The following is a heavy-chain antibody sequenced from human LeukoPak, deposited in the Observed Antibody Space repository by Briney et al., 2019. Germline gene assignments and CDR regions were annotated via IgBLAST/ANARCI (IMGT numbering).Heavy chain of an antibody. D-gene: IGHD1-26*01. CDR3: ARIVGATLVVFDY. CDR2: INPNSGGT. V-gene: IGHV1-2*02. Sequence: ASVKVSSKASGYTFTGYYMHWVRQAPGQGLEWMGWINPNSGGTSYAQKFQGRVTMTRDTSISTAYMELSRLRSDDTAVYYCARIVGATLVVFDYWGQGTLVTVSS. J-gene: IGHJ4*02. CDR1: GYTFTGYY.